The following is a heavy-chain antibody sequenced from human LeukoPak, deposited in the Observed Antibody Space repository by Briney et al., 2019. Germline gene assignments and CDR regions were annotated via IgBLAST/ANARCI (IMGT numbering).Heavy chain of an antibody. CDR1: GYTFSGYY. CDR2: ISAYNGNT. CDR3: ARVYSSGWSPGDYFDY. J-gene: IGHJ4*02. Sequence: GASVKVSCKASGYTFSGYYMHWVRQAPGQGLEWMGWISAYNGNTNYAQKLQGRVTMTTDTSTSTAYMELRSLRSDDTAVYYCARVYSSGWSPGDYFDYWGQGTLVTVSS. V-gene: IGHV1-18*04. D-gene: IGHD6-19*01.